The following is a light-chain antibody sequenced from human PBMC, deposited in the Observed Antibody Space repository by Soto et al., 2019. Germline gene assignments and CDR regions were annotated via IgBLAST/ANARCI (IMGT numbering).Light chain of an antibody. J-gene: IGLJ1*01. Sequence: QSALTQPPSASGSPGQSVTISFTGTSSDVGGYNYVSWYQQNPGKAPKLMIYEVSQRPSGVPDRFSGSKSGNTASLTVSGLQAEDEADYYCTSYAGSNNYVFGTGTKVTVL. CDR2: EVS. V-gene: IGLV2-8*01. CDR1: SSDVGGYNY. CDR3: TSYAGSNNYV.